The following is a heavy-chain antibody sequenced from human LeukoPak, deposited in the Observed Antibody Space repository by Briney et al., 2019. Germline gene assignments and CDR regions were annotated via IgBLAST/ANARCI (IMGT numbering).Heavy chain of an antibody. V-gene: IGHV4-31*03. J-gene: IGHJ4*02. Sequence: PSETLSLTCTVSGGSISSGGYYWSWIRQHPGKGLEGIGYIYYSGSTYYSPSLKSRVTISVDTSKNQFSLKLSSVTAADTAVYYCARAGVSGGSCHFDYWGQGTLVTVSS. CDR2: IYYSGST. CDR1: GGSISSGGYY. D-gene: IGHD2-15*01. CDR3: ARAGVSGGSCHFDY.